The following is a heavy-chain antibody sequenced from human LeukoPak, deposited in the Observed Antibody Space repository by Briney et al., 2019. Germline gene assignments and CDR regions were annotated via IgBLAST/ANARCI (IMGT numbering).Heavy chain of an antibody. V-gene: IGHV3-23*01. CDR1: GFTFSSSS. D-gene: IGHD5-12*01. CDR2: ITDAVGST. J-gene: IGHJ4*02. Sequence: GGSPRLSCAASGFTFSSSSISWVRQAPGKGLEWVSAITDAVGSTHYADSVKGRFTISSDNSKNTVYLQMNSLRPEDMAVYYCAKEIFSGLLYIDYWGQGTLVTVSS. CDR3: AKEIFSGLLYIDY.